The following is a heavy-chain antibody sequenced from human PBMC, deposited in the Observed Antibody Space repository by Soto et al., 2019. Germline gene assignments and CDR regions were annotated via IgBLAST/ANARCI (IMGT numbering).Heavy chain of an antibody. CDR3: ARDHKWDGMDV. Sequence: PSETLSLTCSVSGGSFSSDSFIWSWVRQFPGKGLEWIGYIYYSGTTYYNPSLRSRVIMLVDTSKNQFSLKLSSVTAADTAVYYCARDHKWDGMDVWGQGTTVTVSS. CDR2: IYYSGTT. D-gene: IGHD1-26*01. J-gene: IGHJ6*02. CDR1: GGSFSSDSFI. V-gene: IGHV4-31*03.